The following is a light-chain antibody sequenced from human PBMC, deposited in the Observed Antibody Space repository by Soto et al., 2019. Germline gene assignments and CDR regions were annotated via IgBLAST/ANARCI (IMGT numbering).Light chain of an antibody. CDR1: HIVSSTY. CDR3: QQYGSSPPYT. J-gene: IGKJ2*01. Sequence: EIVLTQSPGTLSLSPGERATLSCRARHIVSSTYLAWYQQKPGQAPRLLIYGASSRATGIPDRFSGSGSGTDFTLTISRLEPEDFAVYYCQQYGSSPPYTFGQGTKLEIQ. CDR2: GAS. V-gene: IGKV3-20*01.